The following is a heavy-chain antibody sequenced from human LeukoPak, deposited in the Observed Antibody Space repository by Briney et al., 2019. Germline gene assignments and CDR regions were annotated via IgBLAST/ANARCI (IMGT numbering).Heavy chain of an antibody. D-gene: IGHD6-19*01. J-gene: IGHJ4*02. CDR1: GFTFGSYE. Sequence: PGGSLRLSCAASGFTFGSYEVNWVRQAPGKGPEWVSYIGTIISTTYYADSVKGRFTVSRDDAKSSLYLQMSSLRAEDTAVYYCARNVYDLRGQWLVPGFDYWGQGTLVTVSS. CDR3: ARNVYDLRGQWLVPGFDY. CDR2: IGTIISTT. V-gene: IGHV3-48*03.